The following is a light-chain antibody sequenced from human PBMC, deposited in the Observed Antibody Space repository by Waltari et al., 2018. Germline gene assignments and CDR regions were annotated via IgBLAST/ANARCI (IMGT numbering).Light chain of an antibody. CDR1: SSAVGGYNF. V-gene: IGLV2-8*01. Sequence: QSALTQPPSASGSPGQSVTISCTGTSSAVGGYNFVSWYQHHPGKAPKLMIHWVTKRPSAVPVRVSGSKSGNTASLTVSGLRAEDEADYYCSSYGGNYYAFGTGTKVTVL. J-gene: IGLJ1*01. CDR3: SSYGGNYYA. CDR2: WVT.